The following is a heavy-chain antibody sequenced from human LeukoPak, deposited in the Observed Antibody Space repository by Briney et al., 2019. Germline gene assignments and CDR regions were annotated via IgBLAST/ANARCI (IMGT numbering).Heavy chain of an antibody. CDR1: GFTFSSFR. CDR2: IKQDGSDK. J-gene: IGHJ4*02. Sequence: GGSLRLSCAASGFTFSSFRMSWVRQAPGKGLEWVANIKQDGSDKYYMDSVKGRFTISKDIPKNSLYLQMNSLRAEDTAVYYYAKSSGYGGIDFDYWGLGTLVTVSS. V-gene: IGHV3-7*02. CDR3: AKSSGYGGIDFDY. D-gene: IGHD4-23*01.